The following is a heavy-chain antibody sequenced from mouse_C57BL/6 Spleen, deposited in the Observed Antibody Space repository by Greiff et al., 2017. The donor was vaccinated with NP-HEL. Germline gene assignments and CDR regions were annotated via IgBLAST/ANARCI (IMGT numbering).Heavy chain of an antibody. D-gene: IGHD1-1*01. V-gene: IGHV1-64*01. CDR2: IHPNSGST. CDR1: GYTFTSYW. J-gene: IGHJ3*01. CDR3: ARIITTVVATEAY. Sequence: QVQLQQPGAELVKPGASVKLSCKASGYTFTSYWMHWVKQRPGQGLEWIGMIHPNSGSTNYNEKFKSKATLTVDKSSSTAYMQLSSLTSEDSAVYYCARIITTVVATEAYWGQGTLVTVSA.